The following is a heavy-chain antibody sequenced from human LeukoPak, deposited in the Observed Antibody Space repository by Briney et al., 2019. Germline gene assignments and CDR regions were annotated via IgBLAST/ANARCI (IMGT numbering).Heavy chain of an antibody. V-gene: IGHV1-2*02. CDR1: GYTFTGNH. CDR3: ARHSSNWFDP. J-gene: IGHJ5*02. Sequence: ASVKVSRKASGYTFTGNHMHWVRQAPGQGLEWMGWIHPNNGKTNYAQKFRGRVTMTTDTSITTTYMELSGLTSDDTAMYYCARHSSNWFDPWGQGALVTVSS. CDR2: IHPNNGKT.